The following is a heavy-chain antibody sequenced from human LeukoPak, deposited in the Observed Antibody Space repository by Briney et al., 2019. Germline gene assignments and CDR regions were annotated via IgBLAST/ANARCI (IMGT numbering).Heavy chain of an antibody. V-gene: IGHV3-66*01. CDR2: IYSGGST. CDR1: GFIFTSAW. Sequence: GSLRLSCAPSGFIFTSAWLSWVRQAPGKGLEWVSVIYSGGSTYYADSVKGRFTISRDNSKNTVDLQMNSLRAEDTAVYYCARGHDYDSSVAYWGQGTLVTVSS. CDR3: ARGHDYDSSVAY. D-gene: IGHD3-22*01. J-gene: IGHJ4*02.